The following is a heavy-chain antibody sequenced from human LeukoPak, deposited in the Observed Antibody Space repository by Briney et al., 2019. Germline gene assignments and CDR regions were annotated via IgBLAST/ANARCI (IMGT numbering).Heavy chain of an antibody. Sequence: SETLSLTCTVSGYSISSGYYWGWIRQPPGKGLEWIGSIYHSGSTYYNPSLKSRVTISVDTSKNQFSLKLSSVTAADTAVYYCARPYYYDSSGYPPVDLWGRGTLVTVSS. D-gene: IGHD3-22*01. CDR2: IYHSGST. V-gene: IGHV4-38-2*02. CDR3: ARPYYYDSSGYPPVDL. CDR1: GYSISSGYY. J-gene: IGHJ2*01.